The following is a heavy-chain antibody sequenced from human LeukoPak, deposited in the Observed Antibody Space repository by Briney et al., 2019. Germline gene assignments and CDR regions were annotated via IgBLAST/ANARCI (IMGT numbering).Heavy chain of an antibody. J-gene: IGHJ5*02. CDR2: ISGSGGST. CDR1: GFTFSSYA. V-gene: IGHV3-23*01. CDR3: AKDTVDDFWSGYYKDWFDP. Sequence: GGSLRLSCAASGFTFSSYAMSWVRQAPGKGLEWVSAISGSGGSTYYADSVKGRFTISRDNSKNTLYLQMNSLRAEDTAVYYCAKDTVDDFWSGYYKDWFDPWGQGTLVPVSS. D-gene: IGHD3-3*01.